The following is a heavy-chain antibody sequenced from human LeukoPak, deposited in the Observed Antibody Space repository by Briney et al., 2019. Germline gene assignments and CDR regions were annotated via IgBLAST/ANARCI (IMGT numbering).Heavy chain of an antibody. CDR2: VSNSGDYI. CDR3: ARGHDYGGNSGDYYYYMDV. CDR1: GFSFSSYR. D-gene: IGHD4-23*01. Sequence: GGSLRLSCAASGFSFSSYRMNWVRQAPGKGLEWVSSVSNSGDYIHYADSVKGRFTISRDNSKNSLYLQMNSLRAEDTAVYYCARGHDYGGNSGDYYYYMDVWGKGTTVTISS. J-gene: IGHJ6*03. V-gene: IGHV3-21*06.